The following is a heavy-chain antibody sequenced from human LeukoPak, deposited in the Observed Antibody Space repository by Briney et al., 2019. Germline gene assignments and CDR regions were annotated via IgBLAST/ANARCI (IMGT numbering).Heavy chain of an antibody. J-gene: IGHJ6*04. D-gene: IGHD2-8*01. CDR2: IKEDGGEG. V-gene: IGHV3-7*01. Sequence: TGGSLRLSCAASGFTFSSYWMTWVRQAPGKGLEWVANIKEDGGEGYYVDSVKGRSTVSRDNAKNSLYLQLTSLRAEDTAVYYCATRYCTISACRASSYKSFDVWGKGTTVTVSS. CDR3: ATRYCTISACRASSYKSFDV. CDR1: GFTFSSYW.